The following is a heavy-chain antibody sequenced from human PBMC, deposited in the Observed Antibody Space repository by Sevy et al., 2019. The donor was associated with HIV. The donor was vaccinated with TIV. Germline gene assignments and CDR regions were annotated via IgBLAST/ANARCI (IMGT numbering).Heavy chain of an antibody. D-gene: IGHD1-26*01. CDR3: ARAPSGSQGPGQYFDH. V-gene: IGHV1-18*01. J-gene: IGHJ1*01. CDR1: GYTFTNYH. Sequence: ASVKVSCKASGYTFTNYHITWVRQAPGQGLEWMGWITAYNGNTNYAQRLQGRVTMTTDTSTSTAYMELRSLRSDDTAVYYCARAPSGSQGPGQYFDHWGQGTLVTVSS. CDR2: ITAYNGNT.